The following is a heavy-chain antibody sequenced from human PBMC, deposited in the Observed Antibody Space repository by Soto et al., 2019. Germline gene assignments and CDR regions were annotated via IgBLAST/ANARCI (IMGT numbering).Heavy chain of an antibody. Sequence: SVKVSCKASGYTFTSYYMHCVRQAPGQGLEWMGGIIPIFGTANYAQKFQGRVTITADESTSTAYMELSSLRSEDTAVYYCARTQRSITIFGVVTTPYYFDYWGQGTLVTVSS. D-gene: IGHD3-3*01. CDR2: IIPIFGTA. CDR1: GYTFTSYY. CDR3: ARTQRSITIFGVVTTPYYFDY. J-gene: IGHJ4*02. V-gene: IGHV1-69*13.